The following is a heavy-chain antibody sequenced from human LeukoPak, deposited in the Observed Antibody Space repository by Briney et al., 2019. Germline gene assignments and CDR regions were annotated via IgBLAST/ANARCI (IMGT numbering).Heavy chain of an antibody. CDR2: INHSGST. J-gene: IGHJ5*02. CDR1: GGSFSGYY. V-gene: IGHV4-34*01. D-gene: IGHD3-10*01. Sequence: SETLSLTCAVYGGSFSGYYWSWIRQPPGKGLEWIGEINHSGSTNYNPSLKSRVTISVDTSKNQFSLKLSSVTAADTAVYYCARDPGAGVDPWGQGTLVTVSS. CDR3: ARDPGAGVDP.